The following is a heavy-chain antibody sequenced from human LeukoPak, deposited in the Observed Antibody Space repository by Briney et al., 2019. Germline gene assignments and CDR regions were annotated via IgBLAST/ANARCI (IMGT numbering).Heavy chain of an antibody. J-gene: IGHJ5*02. Sequence: GGSLRLSCAASGFTFRSYTMTWVRQAPGKGLEWVSTVSGSGAGTYYADSVKGRFTVSRDNSKNTLYLQMNSLRAEDTALYYCAKGQSSSSPEWFDPWGQGTLVTVSS. CDR1: GFTFRSYT. D-gene: IGHD2-2*01. CDR2: VSGSGAGT. CDR3: AKGQSSSSPEWFDP. V-gene: IGHV3-23*01.